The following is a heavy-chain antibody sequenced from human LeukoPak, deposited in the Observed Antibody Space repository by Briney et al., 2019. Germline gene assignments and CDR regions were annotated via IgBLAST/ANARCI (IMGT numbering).Heavy chain of an antibody. V-gene: IGHV3-74*01. CDR3: ARLDVDTAMVPNNY. J-gene: IGHJ4*02. D-gene: IGHD5-18*01. CDR2: INGDGSNT. CDR1: GFTFSSYW. Sequence: GGSLRLSCAASGFTFSSYWMHWVRQAPGKGLVWVSRINGDGSNTNYADSVKGRFTISRGNAKNTLYLQMNSLRAEDTAVYYCARLDVDTAMVPNNYWGQGTLVTVSS.